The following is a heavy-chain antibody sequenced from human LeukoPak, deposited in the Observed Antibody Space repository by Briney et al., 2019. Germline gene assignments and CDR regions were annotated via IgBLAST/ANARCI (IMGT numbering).Heavy chain of an antibody. Sequence: PGGSLRLSCAASGFTVSNNYMSWVRQAPGKGLEWVAVIWFDGSNDYYAESVKGRFTISRDNSKSTLYLQMSSLRAEDTAVYFCAKVVGGSSWYSFDYWGQGTLVTVSS. CDR1: GFTVSNNY. CDR2: IWFDGSND. D-gene: IGHD6-13*01. J-gene: IGHJ4*02. V-gene: IGHV3-33*06. CDR3: AKVVGGSSWYSFDY.